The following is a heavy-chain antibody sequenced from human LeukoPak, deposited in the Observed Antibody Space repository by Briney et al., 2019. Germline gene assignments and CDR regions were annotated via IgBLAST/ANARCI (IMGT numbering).Heavy chain of an antibody. V-gene: IGHV4-61*02. CDR2: IYTSGST. Sequence: PSQTLSLTCTVSGGSISSGSYYWSWIRQPAGKGLEWIGRIYTSGSTNYNPSLKSRVTISVDTSKNQFSLKLSSVTAADTAVYYCARGIIAVPAGRIWFDPWGQGTLVTVSS. D-gene: IGHD6-13*01. J-gene: IGHJ5*02. CDR1: GGSISSGSYY. CDR3: ARGIIAVPAGRIWFDP.